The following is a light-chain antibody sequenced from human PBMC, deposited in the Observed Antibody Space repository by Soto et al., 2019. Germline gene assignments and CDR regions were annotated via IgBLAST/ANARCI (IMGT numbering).Light chain of an antibody. CDR3: QQYNNWPS. V-gene: IGKV3-15*01. CDR1: QGVSRK. Sequence: EIVMTQSPATLSVAPGERVTFSCRASQGVSRKLAWYQHKPGQAPRLLIYDISNRATGVPARFSGSGSETEFTLTIRNLQSEDFAVYFCQQYNNWPSFGQGTRLEI. CDR2: DIS. J-gene: IGKJ5*01.